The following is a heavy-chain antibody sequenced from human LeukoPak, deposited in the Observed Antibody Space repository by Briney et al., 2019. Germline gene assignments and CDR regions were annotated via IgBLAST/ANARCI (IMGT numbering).Heavy chain of an antibody. CDR3: ARSVGRRFLDAFDI. CDR1: GYSFTSYW. V-gene: IGHV5-51*01. D-gene: IGHD3-3*01. Sequence: LGESLEISCKGSGYSFTSYWIGWVRQVPGKGLEWMGIIYPGDSDTRYSPSFQGQVTISADKSISTAYLQWSSLKASDTAMYYCARSVGRRFLDAFDIWGQGTMVTVSS. CDR2: IYPGDSDT. J-gene: IGHJ3*02.